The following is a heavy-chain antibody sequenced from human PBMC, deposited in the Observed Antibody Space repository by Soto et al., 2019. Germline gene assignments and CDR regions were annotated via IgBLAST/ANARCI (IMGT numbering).Heavy chain of an antibody. Sequence: QMQLVQSGAEVKKPGASVKVSSKASGYTFTSYYMHWVRQDPGQGLEWMGIINPSGGSTSYAQKFQGRVTMTRDTSTSTVYMELSSLRSEDTAVYYCASFVSTYYYGSGSHHAFDYWGQGTLVTVSS. J-gene: IGHJ4*02. CDR2: INPSGGST. CDR3: ASFVSTYYYGSGSHHAFDY. CDR1: GYTFTSYY. V-gene: IGHV1-46*03. D-gene: IGHD3-10*01.